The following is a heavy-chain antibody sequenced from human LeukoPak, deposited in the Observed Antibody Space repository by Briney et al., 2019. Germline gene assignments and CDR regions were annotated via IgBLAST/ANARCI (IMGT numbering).Heavy chain of an antibody. CDR2: IKQDGSEK. Sequence: QAGGSLRLSCAAAGFTFSSYWMSWVRQAPGKGLEWVANIKQDGSEKYYVESVKGRFTISRDNAKNSLYLQMNSLRAEDTAVYYCARTNGAYGGTVDYWGQGTLVTVSS. V-gene: IGHV3-7*04. CDR3: ARTNGAYGGTVDY. D-gene: IGHD4-23*01. J-gene: IGHJ4*02. CDR1: GFTFSSYW.